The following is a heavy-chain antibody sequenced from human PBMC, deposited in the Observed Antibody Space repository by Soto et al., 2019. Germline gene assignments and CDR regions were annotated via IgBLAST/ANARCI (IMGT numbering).Heavy chain of an antibody. D-gene: IGHD2-8*01. CDR2: ISYDGTIR. V-gene: IGHV3-30*18. CDR3: AKDRMVTSNFYGMDV. J-gene: IGHJ6*02. Sequence: VQLVESGGGVVQPGGSLTLSCAASGDSGFSFSSYGFHWVRQAPGKGLEWVAVISYDGTIRHFAESVKGRFTVYRDNAMLTVDLQMTSLRPEDTAGYYCAKDRMVTSNFYGMDVWGQGTKVTVSS. CDR1: GDSGFSFSSYG.